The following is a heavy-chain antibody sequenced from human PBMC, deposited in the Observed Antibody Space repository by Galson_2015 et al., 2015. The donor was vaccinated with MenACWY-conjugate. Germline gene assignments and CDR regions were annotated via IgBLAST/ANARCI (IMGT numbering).Heavy chain of an antibody. CDR3: AKDGYMHV. CDR2: IRDSGAAT. J-gene: IGHJ6*03. V-gene: IGHV3-23*01. CDR1: GFTFKQYA. Sequence: SLRLSCPVCGFTFKQYALSRVGPAPGTGLECLAIIRDSGAATHYIDSVKGRFTISRDNSKDTLYLQMSRLRAEDTALYYCAKDGYMHVWGKGTTVSVSS.